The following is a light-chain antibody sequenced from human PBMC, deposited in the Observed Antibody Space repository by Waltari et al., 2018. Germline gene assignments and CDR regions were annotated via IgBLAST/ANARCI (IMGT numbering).Light chain of an antibody. Sequence: DIQMTQSPSSLSASVGDTVTITCRASQAISNDLNWFQQKPGKAPKLLIYAASSLESGVPSRFGGSGSGTDFTLTISSLQPEDSAVYYCLQHNTYPRTFGQGTKVEIK. J-gene: IGKJ1*01. V-gene: IGKV1-17*01. CDR2: AAS. CDR3: LQHNTYPRT. CDR1: QAISND.